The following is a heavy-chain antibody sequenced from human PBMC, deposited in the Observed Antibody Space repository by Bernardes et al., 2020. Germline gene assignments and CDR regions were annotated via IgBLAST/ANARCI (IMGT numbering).Heavy chain of an antibody. D-gene: IGHD6-13*01. Sequence: GGSLRLSCAASGFTFDDYGMSWVRQAPGKGLEWVSGINWNGGSTGYADSVKGRFTISRDNAKNSLYLQMNSLRAEDTAVYYCARDLLRIAAAASYGMDVWGQGTTVTVSS. CDR3: ARDLLRIAAAASYGMDV. CDR1: GFTFDDYG. CDR2: INWNGGST. J-gene: IGHJ6*02. V-gene: IGHV3-20*04.